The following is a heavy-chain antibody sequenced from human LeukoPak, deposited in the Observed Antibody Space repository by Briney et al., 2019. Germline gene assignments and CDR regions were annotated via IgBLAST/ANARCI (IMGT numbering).Heavy chain of an antibody. CDR3: AQDPAHSGSGTSGFDY. Sequence: PGGSLRLSRAASGFTFSSYGMHWVRQAPGKGLEWVAVIWYDGSNKYYADSVKGRFTISRDNSKNTLYLQMNSLRAEDTAVYYCAQDPAHSGSGTSGFDYWGQGTLVTVPS. D-gene: IGHD3-10*01. J-gene: IGHJ4*02. CDR2: IWYDGSNK. CDR1: GFTFSSYG. V-gene: IGHV3-33*06.